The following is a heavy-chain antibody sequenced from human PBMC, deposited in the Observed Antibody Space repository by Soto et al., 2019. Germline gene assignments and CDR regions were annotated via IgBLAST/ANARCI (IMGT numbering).Heavy chain of an antibody. CDR3: ARAAGIMTRGFHGMDV. V-gene: IGHV3-48*03. CDR2: ISSTASTI. CDR1: GFAFSSYE. J-gene: IGHJ6*02. D-gene: IGHD3-10*01. Sequence: HPWGSLRLSCAASGFAFSSYEMNWVRQSPGKGLEWLSYISSTASTIHYADSVKGRFTISRDNANNSVYLQMNSLTADDSAVYYCARAAGIMTRGFHGMDVWGQGTTVTVSS.